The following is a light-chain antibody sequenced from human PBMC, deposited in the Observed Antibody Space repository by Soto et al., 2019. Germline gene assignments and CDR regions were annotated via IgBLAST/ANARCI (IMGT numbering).Light chain of an antibody. CDR3: QHYSSSPQQYSSLSLT. V-gene: IGKV3-15*01. Sequence: ETVMTQSPATLSVSPGERATLSCRASQSISIKLAWYQQKPGQAPRLLIYGASTRATAIPARFSGSGSGTEFTLTISSLQSEDFAVYYCQHYSSSPQQYSSLSLTFGGGTKVEIK. CDR2: GAS. CDR1: QSISIK. J-gene: IGKJ4*01.